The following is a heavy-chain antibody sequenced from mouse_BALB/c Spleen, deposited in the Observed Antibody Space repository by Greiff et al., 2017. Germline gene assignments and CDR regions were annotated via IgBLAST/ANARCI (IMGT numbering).Heavy chain of an antibody. J-gene: IGHJ4*01. CDR2: ISSGGGST. CDR1: GFAFSSYD. D-gene: IGHD2-1*01. CDR3: ARLIYYGNGYAMDY. Sequence: EVQGVESGGGLVKPGGSLKLSCAASGFAFSSYDMSWVRQTPEKRLEWVAYISSGGGSTYYPDTVKGRFTISRDNAKNTLYLQMSSLKSEDTAMYYCARLIYYGNGYAMDYWGQGTSVTVSS. V-gene: IGHV5-12-1*01.